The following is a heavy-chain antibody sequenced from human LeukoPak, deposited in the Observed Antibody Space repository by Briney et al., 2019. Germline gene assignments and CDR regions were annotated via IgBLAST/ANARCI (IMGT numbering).Heavy chain of an antibody. CDR1: GYTFTDYY. CDR2: INPKTGVT. J-gene: IGHJ4*02. D-gene: IGHD1-26*01. V-gene: IGHV1-2*02. Sequence: ASVKVSCKASGYTFTDYYLHWVRQAPGRGLEWMGWINPKTGVTKYAQNFQGRVTITRDTSISTAYMEVSRLRSDDTAVFYCARDLAMYSPDLDYWGQGTLVTVSS. CDR3: ARDLAMYSPDLDY.